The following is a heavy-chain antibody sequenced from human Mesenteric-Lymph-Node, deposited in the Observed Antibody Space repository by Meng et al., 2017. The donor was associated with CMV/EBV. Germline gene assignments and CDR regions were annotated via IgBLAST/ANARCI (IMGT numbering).Heavy chain of an antibody. CDR3: ARLGPGGDYSPIQGAAYYFDY. V-gene: IGHV4-39*07. Sequence: GSLRLSCTVPGGSISTSSYYWGWIRQPPGKGLEWIGSIYYSGSTNYNPSLKSRVTISVDTSKNQFSLKLSSVTAADTAVYYCARLGPGGDYSPIQGAAYYFDYWGQGTLVTVSS. CDR1: GGSISTSSYY. CDR2: IYYSGST. J-gene: IGHJ4*02. D-gene: IGHD3-16*01.